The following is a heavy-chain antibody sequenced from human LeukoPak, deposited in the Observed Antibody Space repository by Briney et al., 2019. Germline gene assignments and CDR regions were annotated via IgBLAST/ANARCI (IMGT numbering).Heavy chain of an antibody. V-gene: IGHV3-9*01. D-gene: IGHD6-13*01. J-gene: IGHJ4*02. CDR3: AKDIYSSNWYYFDS. CDR2: ISWNSGSI. CDR1: GFTFDDYA. Sequence: GRSLRLSCAASGFTFDDYAVHWVRQAPGKGLEWVSGISWNSGSIGYADSVRGRFTISRDNAKNSLYLQMNSLRPEDTALYYCAKDIYSSNWYYFDSWGQGTLVTVSS.